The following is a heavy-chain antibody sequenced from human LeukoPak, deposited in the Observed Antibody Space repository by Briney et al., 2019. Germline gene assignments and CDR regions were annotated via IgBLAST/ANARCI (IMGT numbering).Heavy chain of an antibody. Sequence: ASVKVSCKASGYTFTGYYMHWVRQAPGQGLEWMGWINPNSGGTNYAQKFQGRVTMTRDTSISTAYMELSRLRSDDTAVYYCARDPAYCSGGSCENHFDYWGQGTLVTVSS. J-gene: IGHJ4*02. CDR2: INPNSGGT. D-gene: IGHD2-15*01. V-gene: IGHV1-2*02. CDR1: GYTFTGYY. CDR3: ARDPAYCSGGSCENHFDY.